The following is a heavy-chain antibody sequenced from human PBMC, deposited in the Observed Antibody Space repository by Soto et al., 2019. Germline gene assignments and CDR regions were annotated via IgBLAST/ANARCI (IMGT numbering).Heavy chain of an antibody. V-gene: IGHV1-46*01. CDR3: ARDGSYSSGWAYIDY. Sequence: ASVKVSCKASGYTFTSYGISWVRQAPGQGLEWMGIINPSGGSTSYAQKFQGRVTMTRDTSTSTVYMELSSLRSEDTAVYYCARDGSYSSGWAYIDYWGQGTLVTVSS. D-gene: IGHD6-19*01. CDR2: INPSGGST. J-gene: IGHJ4*02. CDR1: GYTFTSYG.